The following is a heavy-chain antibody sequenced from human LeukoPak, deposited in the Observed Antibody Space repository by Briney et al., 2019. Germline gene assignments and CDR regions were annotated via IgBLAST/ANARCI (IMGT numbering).Heavy chain of an antibody. D-gene: IGHD2-8*01. CDR2: INPSSGGT. Sequence: ASVKVSCKASGYTFTRHYMNWVRQAPGQGLEWMGKINPSSGGTGYAQKFQGRVTMTRDTSTSTVYMELTSLRSEDTAVYYCARDRLYCTNGVCSSDIWGQGTLVTVSS. J-gene: IGHJ3*02. V-gene: IGHV1-46*01. CDR3: ARDRLYCTNGVCSSDI. CDR1: GYTFTRHY.